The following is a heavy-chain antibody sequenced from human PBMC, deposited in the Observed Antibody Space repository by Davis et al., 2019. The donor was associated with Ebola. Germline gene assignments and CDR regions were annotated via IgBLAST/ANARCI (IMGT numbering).Heavy chain of an antibody. CDR1: GFTFSSYA. Sequence: GESLKISCAASGFTFSSYAMSWVRQAPGKGLEWVSAISGSGGSTYYADSVKGRFTISRDNAKNTLYLQMNSLRAEDTAVYYCARATVTTEGYYYYYMDVWGKGTTVTVSS. CDR2: ISGSGGST. CDR3: ARATVTTEGYYYYYMDV. V-gene: IGHV3-23*01. D-gene: IGHD4-17*01. J-gene: IGHJ6*03.